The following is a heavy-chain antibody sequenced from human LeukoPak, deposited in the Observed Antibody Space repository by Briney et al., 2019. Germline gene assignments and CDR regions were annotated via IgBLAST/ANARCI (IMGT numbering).Heavy chain of an antibody. CDR2: IGGRDGST. CDR1: GFTFSSYA. CDR3: AKGHYYGSGSLDY. V-gene: IGHV3-23*01. Sequence: GGSLRLSCAASGFTFSSYALIWVRQAPGKGLEWVSAIGGRDGSTYYADSVKGRFTISRDNSKNTLYVQMNSLRAEDTAVYYCAKGHYYGSGSLDYWGQGTLVTVSS. J-gene: IGHJ4*02. D-gene: IGHD3-10*01.